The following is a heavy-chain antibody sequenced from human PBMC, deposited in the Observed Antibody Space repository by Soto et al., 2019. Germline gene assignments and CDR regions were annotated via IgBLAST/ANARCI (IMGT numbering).Heavy chain of an antibody. V-gene: IGHV4-30-2*01. CDR3: ARLQFGEGFDY. Sequence: SETLSLTCAVSCGSISGGGFSWSWIRQPPGKGLEWIGYILHTGGTQYNPSLKSRVSMSVDKSKNQFSLHLTSVTAADTAVYYCARLQFGEGFDYWGQGALVTVSS. CDR1: CGSISGGGFS. J-gene: IGHJ4*02. CDR2: ILHTGGT. D-gene: IGHD3-10*01.